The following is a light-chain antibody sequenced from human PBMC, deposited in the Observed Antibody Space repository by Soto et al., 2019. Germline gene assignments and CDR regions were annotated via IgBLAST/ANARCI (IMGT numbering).Light chain of an antibody. J-gene: IGKJ1*01. CDR2: GAS. Sequence: EIVLTQSPATLSLSPGERATLSCRASQSVSSYLAWYQQKPGQAPRLLIYGASNRATGIPDRFSGSGSGTDFTLIISRLEPEDFAVYYCQQYGSSGTFGQGTKVDNK. V-gene: IGKV3-20*01. CDR1: QSVSSY. CDR3: QQYGSSGT.